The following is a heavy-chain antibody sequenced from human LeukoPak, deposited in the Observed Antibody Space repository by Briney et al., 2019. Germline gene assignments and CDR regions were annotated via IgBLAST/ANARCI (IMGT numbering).Heavy chain of an antibody. CDR2: INAGTGHT. Sequence: ASVKVSCKASGYTFTNYGIHWLRQAPGQRLEWMGWINAGTGHTKYSQEFQGRVTITRDTSASTAYMDLSSLRSEDMAVYYCATYDSRGYFNYWGQGTLVTVSS. J-gene: IGHJ4*02. CDR3: ATYDSRGYFNY. V-gene: IGHV1-3*03. D-gene: IGHD3-22*01. CDR1: GYTFTNYG.